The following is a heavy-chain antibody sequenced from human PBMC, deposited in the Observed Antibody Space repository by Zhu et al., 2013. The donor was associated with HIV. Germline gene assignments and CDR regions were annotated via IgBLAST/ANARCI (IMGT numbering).Heavy chain of an antibody. Sequence: QVQLVQSGAEVKKPGASVKVSCKASGYTFTSYAMHWVRQAPGQRLEWMGWINAGNGNTKYSQKFQGRVTITRDTSASTAYMELSSLRSEDTAVYYCARVVVGATFLLDYWGQGTLVTVSS. V-gene: IGHV1-3*01. D-gene: IGHD1-26*01. CDR2: INAGNGNT. J-gene: IGHJ4*02. CDR1: GYTFTSYA. CDR3: ARVVVGATFLLDY.